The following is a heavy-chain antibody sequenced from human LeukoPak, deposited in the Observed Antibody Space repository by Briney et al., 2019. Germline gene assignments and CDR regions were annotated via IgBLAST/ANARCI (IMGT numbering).Heavy chain of an antibody. J-gene: IGHJ6*03. Sequence: ASVKVSCKASGYTFTSYGISWVRQAPGQGLEWMGWISGSNGNTNYAQKLQGRVTITRDTSASTAYMELSSLRSEDMAVYYCARESRGYSSSWYPYYYYYYMDVWGKGTTVTVSS. V-gene: IGHV1-18*03. CDR3: ARESRGYSSSWYPYYYYYYMDV. CDR2: ISGSNGNT. D-gene: IGHD6-13*01. CDR1: GYTFTSYG.